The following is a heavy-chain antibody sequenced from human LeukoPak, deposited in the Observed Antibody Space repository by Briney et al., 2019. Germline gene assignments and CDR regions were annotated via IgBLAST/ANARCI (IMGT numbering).Heavy chain of an antibody. Sequence: SETLSLTCAVSGASISGTSYYWGWIRQPPGKGLEWIGNIYYSGSTYYNASLQSRVTISLDTSKNQFSLRLSSVTAADTAVYYCARDLAVAASNRNWFDPWGQGTLVTVSS. V-gene: IGHV4-39*07. J-gene: IGHJ5*02. CDR2: IYYSGST. D-gene: IGHD6-19*01. CDR3: ARDLAVAASNRNWFDP. CDR1: GASISGTSYY.